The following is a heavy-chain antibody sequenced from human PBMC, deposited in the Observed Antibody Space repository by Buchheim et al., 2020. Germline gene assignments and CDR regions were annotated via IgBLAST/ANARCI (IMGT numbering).Heavy chain of an antibody. D-gene: IGHD3-22*01. CDR3: AKVSYRYDSSGYYNWFDP. V-gene: IGHV3-23*01. Sequence: EVQLLESGGGLVQPGGSLRLSCAASGFTFSSYAMSWVRQAPGKGLEWVSAISGSGGSTSYADSVKGRFTIPRDNSNKTLYLPMNSLRAEDTAVYYCAKVSYRYDSSGYYNWFDPWGQGTL. J-gene: IGHJ5*02. CDR2: ISGSGGST. CDR1: GFTFSSYA.